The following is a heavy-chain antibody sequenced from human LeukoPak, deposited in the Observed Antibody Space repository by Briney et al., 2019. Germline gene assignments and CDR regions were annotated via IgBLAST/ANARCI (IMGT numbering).Heavy chain of an antibody. Sequence: SQTLSLTCTVSGGSISSGSYYWSWIRQPAGKGLEWIERIYTSGSTNYNPSLKSRVTMSVDTSKNQFSLKLSSVTAADTAVYYWGGGGGGIQLWLDAFDIWGQGTMVTVSS. D-gene: IGHD5-18*01. CDR1: GGSISSGSYY. J-gene: IGHJ3*02. CDR3: GGGGGGIQLWLDAFDI. CDR2: IYTSGST. V-gene: IGHV4-61*02.